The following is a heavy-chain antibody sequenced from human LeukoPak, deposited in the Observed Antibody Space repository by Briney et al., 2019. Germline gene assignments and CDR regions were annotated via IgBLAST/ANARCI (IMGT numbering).Heavy chain of an antibody. D-gene: IGHD2-21*02. CDR3: ARTSVVTATPFDY. V-gene: IGHV4-61*01. CDR1: GGPVSSGTPY. Sequence: PSETLSLTCTVSGGPVSSGTPYWSWIRQPPGKGLEWIGNTYYSGSTHYNPSLKSRVTISLDTSKNQFSLKLKSVTAADTAVYYCARTSVVTATPFDYWGQGTLVTVSS. CDR2: TYYSGST. J-gene: IGHJ4*02.